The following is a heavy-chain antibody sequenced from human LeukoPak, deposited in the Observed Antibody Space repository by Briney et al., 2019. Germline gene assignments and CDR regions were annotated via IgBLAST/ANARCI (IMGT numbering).Heavy chain of an antibody. CDR2: ISWNRGSI. Sequence: GGSLRLSCAASGFTFDDYAMHWVRQAPGKGLEWVSGISWNRGSIGYADSVKGRFTISRDNAKNSLYLQMNSLRAEDTALYYCAKDFGWGNWFDPWGQGTLVTVSS. CDR3: AKDFGWGNWFDP. CDR1: GFTFDDYA. V-gene: IGHV3-9*01. J-gene: IGHJ5*02. D-gene: IGHD6-19*01.